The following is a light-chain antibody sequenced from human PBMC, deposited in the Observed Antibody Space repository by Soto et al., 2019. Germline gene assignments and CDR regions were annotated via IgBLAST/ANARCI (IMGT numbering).Light chain of an antibody. CDR2: GIS. CDR3: HQYGSTPRT. Sequence: EIVMTQSPGTLALSPGERATLPCRASQSVVDNYFSWFQQKPGQAPRLLIYGISSRATGIPDRFSGSGSGTDFTLTISRLEPEDFAVYYCHQYGSTPRTFGQGTKLEIK. CDR1: QSVVDNY. J-gene: IGKJ2*01. V-gene: IGKV3-20*01.